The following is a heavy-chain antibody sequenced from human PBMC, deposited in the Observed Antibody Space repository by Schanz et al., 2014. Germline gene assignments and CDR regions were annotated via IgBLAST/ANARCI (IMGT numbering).Heavy chain of an antibody. CDR3: AKSKSQLPLFDY. CDR2: LTEGGGGT. Sequence: EVQLLESGGTVVQPGGSLRVSCAASGFVFRTFAMYWVRQAPGKGLEWVSGLTEGGGGTYYTDAVKGRFTISRDSSKNTLYLQMNSLRADDAAVYYCAKSKSQLPLFDYWGQGTLVAVSS. CDR1: GFVFRTFA. D-gene: IGHD2-21*01. J-gene: IGHJ4*02. V-gene: IGHV3-23*01.